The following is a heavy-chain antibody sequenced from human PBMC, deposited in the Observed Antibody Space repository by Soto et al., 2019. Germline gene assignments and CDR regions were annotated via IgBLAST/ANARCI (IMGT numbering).Heavy chain of an antibody. V-gene: IGHV4-34*01. J-gene: IGHJ6*02. D-gene: IGHD3-3*01. CDR1: GGSFSGYY. Sequence: QVQLQQWGAGLLKPSETLSLTCAVYGGSFSGYYWSWIRQPPGTGLEWIGEINHSGSTNYNPSLQSRVTISVDTSKNQITLKLSSVIAADTAVYYCERNGSYYGFWSGYYVGGGMDVWGQGTTVTVSS. CDR3: ERNGSYYGFWSGYYVGGGMDV. CDR2: INHSGST.